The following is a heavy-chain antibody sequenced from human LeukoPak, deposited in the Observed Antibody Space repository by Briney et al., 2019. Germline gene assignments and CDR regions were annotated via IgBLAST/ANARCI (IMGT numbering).Heavy chain of an antibody. CDR1: GFTFSSNY. D-gene: IGHD5-18*01. V-gene: IGHV3-66*02. J-gene: IGHJ6*03. CDR2: IYSGGST. Sequence: GGSLRLSCAASGFTFSSNYMSWVRQAPGKGLEWVSVIYSGGSTYYSDSVKGRFTISRDNSKNTLYLQMNSLIAEDTAVYYCACGYSYTNMDVWGKGTTVTVSS. CDR3: ACGYSYTNMDV.